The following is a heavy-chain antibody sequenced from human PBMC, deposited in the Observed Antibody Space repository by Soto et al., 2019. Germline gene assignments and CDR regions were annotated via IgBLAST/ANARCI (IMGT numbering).Heavy chain of an antibody. CDR2: ISAYNGNT. V-gene: IGHV1-18*01. CDR3: ARRLSYYDILTGYYRDYFDY. CDR1: GYTFPSYG. D-gene: IGHD3-9*01. J-gene: IGHJ4*02. Sequence: ASVKVSCKASGYTFPSYGISWVRQAPGQGLEWMGWISAYNGNTNYAQKLQGRVTMTTDTSTSTAYMELRSLRSDDPAVYYCARRLSYYDILTGYYRDYFDYWGQGTLVTVSS.